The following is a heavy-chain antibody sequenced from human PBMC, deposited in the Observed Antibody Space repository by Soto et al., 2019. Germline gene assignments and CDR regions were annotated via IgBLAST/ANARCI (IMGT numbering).Heavy chain of an antibody. CDR1: GGTFRSNA. J-gene: IGHJ6*02. Sequence: QVQLVQSGTEVKKPGSSVKVSCKASGGTFRSNAISWVRQAPGQGLEWMGGLIPIFGTTNYAQKFQGRVTITADESASTAYMELSSLRSDDTAVYYCASLPSFYYGSAYVMDVWGQGTTVTVSS. CDR3: ASLPSFYYGSAYVMDV. V-gene: IGHV1-69*01. CDR2: LIPIFGTT. D-gene: IGHD3-10*01.